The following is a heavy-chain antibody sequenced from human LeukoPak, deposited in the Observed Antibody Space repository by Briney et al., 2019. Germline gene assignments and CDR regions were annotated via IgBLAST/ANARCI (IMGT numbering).Heavy chain of an antibody. CDR2: INHSGST. D-gene: IGHD5-18*01. Sequence: SETLSLTCAVYGGSFSGYYWSWIRQPPGKGLEWIGEINHSGSTNYNPSLKSRVTISVDTSKNQFSLKLSSVTAADTAVYYCARGNGYSYGYFWFDPWGQGTLVTVSS. J-gene: IGHJ5*02. CDR3: ARGNGYSYGYFWFDP. V-gene: IGHV4-34*01. CDR1: GGSFSGYY.